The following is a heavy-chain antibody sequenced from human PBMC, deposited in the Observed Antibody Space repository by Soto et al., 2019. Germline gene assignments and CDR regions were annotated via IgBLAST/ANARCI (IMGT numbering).Heavy chain of an antibody. CDR3: ARGPHKFRGEPPHWFDP. CDR2: INHSGST. Sequence: QVQLQQWGAGLLKPSETLSLTCAVYGGSFSGYYWSWIRQPPGKGLEWIGEINHSGSTNYNPSLKSRVTISVDTSKNQFSLKLSSVTAADTAVYYCARGPHKFRGEPPHWFDPWGQGTLVTVSS. D-gene: IGHD3-16*01. V-gene: IGHV4-34*01. CDR1: GGSFSGYY. J-gene: IGHJ5*02.